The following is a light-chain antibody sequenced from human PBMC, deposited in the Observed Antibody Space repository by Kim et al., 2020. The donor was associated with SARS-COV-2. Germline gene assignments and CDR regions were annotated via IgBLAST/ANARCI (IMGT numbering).Light chain of an antibody. CDR1: QSVSSSY. Sequence: SPGERATLSCRASQSVSSSYLAWYQHKPGQAPRLLIYGASSRATGIPDRFSGSGSGTDFTLTISRLEPEDFAVYYCQQYATSPWTFGQGTKVEIK. CDR3: QQYATSPWT. V-gene: IGKV3-20*01. J-gene: IGKJ1*01. CDR2: GAS.